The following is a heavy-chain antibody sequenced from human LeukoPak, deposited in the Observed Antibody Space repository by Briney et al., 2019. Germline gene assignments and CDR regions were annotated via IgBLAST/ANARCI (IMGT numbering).Heavy chain of an antibody. D-gene: IGHD3-22*01. J-gene: IGHJ4*02. V-gene: IGHV4-59*01. CDR1: GDSIIGYY. Sequence: PSETLSLTCTVSGDSIIGYYWSWIRQPPGKRLEWIGYIYNTLDTTYNPSLESRVTRSLDMSNKQFSLRLSSVTAADTAVYYCARRRYYDSTGYNPTYYFDYWGQGILVTVSS. CDR3: ARRRYYDSTGYNPTYYFDY. CDR2: IYNTLDT.